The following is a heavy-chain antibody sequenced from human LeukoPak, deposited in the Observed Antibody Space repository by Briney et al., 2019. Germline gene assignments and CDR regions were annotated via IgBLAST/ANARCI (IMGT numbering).Heavy chain of an antibody. J-gene: IGHJ6*02. CDR1: GYTFTNYA. Sequence: ASVKVSCKASGYTFTNYAMNWVRQAPGQGLEWMEWVNTNTGNPTYAQGFTGRFVFSLDTSVSTAYLQISSLKAEDTAVYYCARPYCNGGSCYRPPYGMDVWGQGTTVTVSS. V-gene: IGHV7-4-1*02. CDR2: VNTNTGNP. D-gene: IGHD2-15*01. CDR3: ARPYCNGGSCYRPPYGMDV.